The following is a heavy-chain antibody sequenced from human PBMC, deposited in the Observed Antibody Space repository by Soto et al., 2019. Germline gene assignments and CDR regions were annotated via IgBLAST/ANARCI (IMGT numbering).Heavy chain of an antibody. J-gene: IGHJ6*02. CDR1: GFTFSSYS. V-gene: IGHV3-21*01. CDR2: ISSSSSYI. Sequence: KPGGSLRLSCAASGFTFSSYSMNWVRQAPGKGLEWVSSISSSSSYIYYADSVKGRFTISRDNAKNSLYLQMNSLRAEDTAVYYCARDYMRGARRDYYYGMDVWRQGTTVTVSS. CDR3: ARDYMRGARRDYYYGMDV. D-gene: IGHD3-10*01.